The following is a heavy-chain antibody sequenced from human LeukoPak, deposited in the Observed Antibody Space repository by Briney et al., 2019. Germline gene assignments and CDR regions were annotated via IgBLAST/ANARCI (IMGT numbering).Heavy chain of an antibody. CDR2: VYSSGTT. J-gene: IGHJ3*01. CDR1: GDSLTSHF. CDR3: ARRMRTVTDTFDV. D-gene: IGHD4-11*01. V-gene: IGHV4-59*08. Sequence: SETLSLTCTVFGDSLTSHFWSWIRQPPGKGLEWIGYVYSSGTTNYNPSLTSRVSISMDTSKKQISLRLTSLTAADTAVYYCARRMRTVTDTFDVWGQGRLDTVSS.